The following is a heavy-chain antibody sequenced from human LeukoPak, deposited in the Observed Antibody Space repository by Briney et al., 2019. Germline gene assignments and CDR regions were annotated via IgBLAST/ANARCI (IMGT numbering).Heavy chain of an antibody. CDR2: IHPNTGAT. J-gene: IGHJ4*02. D-gene: IGHD1-1*01. CDR1: GHTFTNYY. Sequence: ASVKVSCKSSGHTFTNYYLHWVRQAPGQGLEWLGWIHPNTGATNYAQKFQGRVTVTRDTSISTTYVELSRLTSADTAVYYCASYASGYNWHKVWGQGTLVTVSS. V-gene: IGHV1-2*02. CDR3: ASYASGYNWHKV.